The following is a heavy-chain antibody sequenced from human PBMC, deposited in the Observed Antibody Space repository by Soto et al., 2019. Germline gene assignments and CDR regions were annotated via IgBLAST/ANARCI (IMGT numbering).Heavy chain of an antibody. D-gene: IGHD3-10*01. CDR1: GGSFSGYY. J-gene: IGHJ5*02. V-gene: IGHV4-34*01. CDR2: INHSGST. Sequence: SETLSLTCAVYGGSFSGYYWSWIRQPPGKGLEWIGEINHSGSTNYNPSLKSRVTISVDTSKNQFSLKLSSVTAADTAVYYCARGIPMVRGVIIATRSTNWFDPWGQGTLVTVSS. CDR3: ARGIPMVRGVIIATRSTNWFDP.